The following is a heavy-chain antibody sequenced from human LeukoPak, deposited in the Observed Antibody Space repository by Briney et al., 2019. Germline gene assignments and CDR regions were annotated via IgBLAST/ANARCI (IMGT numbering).Heavy chain of an antibody. CDR2: ISWNSGSI. CDR1: GFTFDDYA. V-gene: IGHV3-9*01. Sequence: GRSLRLSCAASGFTFDDYAMHWVRQAPGKGLEWVSGISWNSGSIGYADSVKGRFTISRDNAKNSLYLQMNSLRAEDTALYYCAKDRGSWRTNWFDPWGQGTLVTVSS. J-gene: IGHJ5*02. D-gene: IGHD6-13*01. CDR3: AKDRGSWRTNWFDP.